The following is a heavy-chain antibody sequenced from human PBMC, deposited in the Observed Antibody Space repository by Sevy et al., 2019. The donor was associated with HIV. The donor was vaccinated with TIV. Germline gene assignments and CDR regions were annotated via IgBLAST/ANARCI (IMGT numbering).Heavy chain of an antibody. CDR1: GYTFTSYG. CDR3: ARDIVVVIRGGYYYYYGMDV. D-gene: IGHD3-22*01. J-gene: IGHJ6*02. CDR2: ISAYNGNT. Sequence: ASVKVSCKASGYTFTSYGISWVRQAPGQGLEWMGWISAYNGNTNYAQKLQGRVTMTTDTSTSTAYMELRSLGSDDTAVYYCARDIVVVIRGGYYYYYGMDVWGQGTTVTVSS. V-gene: IGHV1-18*01.